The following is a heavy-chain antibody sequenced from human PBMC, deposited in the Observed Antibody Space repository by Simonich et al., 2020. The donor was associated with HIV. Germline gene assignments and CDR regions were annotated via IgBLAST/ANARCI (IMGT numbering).Heavy chain of an antibody. V-gene: IGHV4-38-2*02. CDR2: IYHSGSI. D-gene: IGHD5-18*01. J-gene: IGHJ6*03. CDR3: AREREQLNGIHYYYMDV. CDR1: GYSSNYY. Sequence: QVQLQESGPGLVKPSETLSLTCAVTGYSSNYYWGWIRQPPGKGLEWIASIYHSGSIYYNPSLKSRVTISVDTSKNQFSLKLSSVTAADTAVYYCAREREQLNGIHYYYMDVWGKGTTVTVSS.